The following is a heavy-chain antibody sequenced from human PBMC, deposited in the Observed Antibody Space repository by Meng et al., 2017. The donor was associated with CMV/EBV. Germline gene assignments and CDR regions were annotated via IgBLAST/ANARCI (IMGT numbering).Heavy chain of an antibody. CDR2: IQVIENT. V-gene: IGHV4-4*07. CDR1: RASSKNNN. Sequence: RLQASSPDRLRLPESLALTCLASRASSKNNNGNGVREPAGQGLEWIGLIQVIENTVYNPSLKSRVTVSLDASKSQISLTVTSVTVADTATYYWAGSRPGGGACDYWGQGILVTVSS. J-gene: IGHJ4*02. D-gene: IGHD3-16*01. CDR3: AGSRPGGGACDY.